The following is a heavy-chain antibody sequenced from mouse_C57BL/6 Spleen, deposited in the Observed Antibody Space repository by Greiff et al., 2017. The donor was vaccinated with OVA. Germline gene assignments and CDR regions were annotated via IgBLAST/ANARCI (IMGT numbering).Heavy chain of an antibody. CDR3: AMPRGYYYAMDY. J-gene: IGHJ4*01. V-gene: IGHV1-50*01. CDR1: GYTFTSYW. D-gene: IGHD6-1*01. Sequence: VQLQQPGAELVKPGASVKLSCKASGYTFTSYWMQWVKQRPGQGLEWIGEIDPSDSYTNYNQKIKGKATLTVDTSSSTAYMQLSSLTSEDSAVYYCAMPRGYYYAMDYWGQGTSVTVSS. CDR2: IDPSDSYT.